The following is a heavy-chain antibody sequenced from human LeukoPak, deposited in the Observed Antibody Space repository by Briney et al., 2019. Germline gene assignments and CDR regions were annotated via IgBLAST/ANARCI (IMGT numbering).Heavy chain of an antibody. CDR3: ALTKRQQPPLFDP. CDR2: IIPILGIA. D-gene: IGHD6-13*01. V-gene: IGHV1-69*02. CDR1: GGTFSSYT. J-gene: IGHJ5*02. Sequence: GASVKVSCKASGGTFSSYTISWVRQAPGQGLEWMGRIIPILGIANYAQKFQGRVTITADKSTSTAYMELSSLRSEDTAVYYCALTKRQQPPLFDPWGQGTLVTVSS.